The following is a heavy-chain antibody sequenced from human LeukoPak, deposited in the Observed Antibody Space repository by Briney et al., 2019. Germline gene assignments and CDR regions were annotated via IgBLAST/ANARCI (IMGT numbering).Heavy chain of an antibody. CDR1: GFTVSSNY. CDR3: TRGLCGSYVVWFDP. V-gene: IGHV3-66*02. D-gene: IGHD1-26*01. Sequence: GGSLRLSCAASGFTVSSNYMSWVRQAPGKGLEWVSLIYTAGSTYYADSVKGRFTISRDNSKNTLYLQMNNLRAEDTAVYYCTRGLCGSYVVWFDPWGQGTLVTVSS. J-gene: IGHJ5*02. CDR2: IYTAGST.